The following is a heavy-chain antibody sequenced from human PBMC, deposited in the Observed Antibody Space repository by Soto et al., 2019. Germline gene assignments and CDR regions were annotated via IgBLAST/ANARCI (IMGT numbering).Heavy chain of an antibody. Sequence: GGSLRLSCAASGFTVSSNYMSWVRQAPGKGLEWVSVIYSGGSTYYADSVKGRFTISRDNSKNTLYLQMNSLRAEDTAVYYCAGDLSTVTGDYWGQGTLVTVSS. CDR1: GFTVSSNY. D-gene: IGHD4-4*01. V-gene: IGHV3-53*01. J-gene: IGHJ4*02. CDR3: AGDLSTVTGDY. CDR2: IYSGGST.